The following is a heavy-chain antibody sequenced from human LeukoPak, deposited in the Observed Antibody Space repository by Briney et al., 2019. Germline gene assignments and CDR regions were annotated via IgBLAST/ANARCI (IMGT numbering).Heavy chain of an antibody. J-gene: IGHJ4*02. CDR2: IYYSGST. Sequence: SETLSLTCTVSGGSISSYYWSWIRQPPGKGLEWIGYIYYSGSTNYNPSLKSRVTISVDTSKNQFSLKLSSVTAADTAVYYCARDTNWNYADYWGQGTLVTVPS. CDR1: GGSISSYY. CDR3: ARDTNWNYADY. V-gene: IGHV4-59*01. D-gene: IGHD1-7*01.